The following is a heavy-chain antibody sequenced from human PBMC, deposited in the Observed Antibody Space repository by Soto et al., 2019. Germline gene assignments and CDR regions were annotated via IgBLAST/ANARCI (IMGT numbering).Heavy chain of an antibody. D-gene: IGHD3-10*01. V-gene: IGHV3-23*01. J-gene: IGHJ4*02. CDR3: ARGSTDSYPGSRIFDF. CDR1: GCTFRYYH. CDR2: ITGTGGDI. Sequence: GVTLRLSGASAGCTFRYYHRSWVRPDQGKGLEWVSTITGTGGDINYADSVRGRFTMSRDNSKKTLYLQMNSLRVEDSALYYCARGSTDSYPGSRIFDFWGRGTLVTVSS.